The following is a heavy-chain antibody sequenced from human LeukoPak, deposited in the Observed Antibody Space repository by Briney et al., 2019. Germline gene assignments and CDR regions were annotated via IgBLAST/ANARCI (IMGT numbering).Heavy chain of an antibody. Sequence: PSETLSLTCAVYGGSFSGYYWSWVRQPPGKGLEWIGEINHSGSTNYNPSLESRVTISVDTSKNQFSLKLSSVTAADTAVYYCARKKGGIVVVVAARNLNWFDPWGQGTLVTGSS. J-gene: IGHJ5*02. V-gene: IGHV4-34*01. CDR3: ARKKGGIVVVVAARNLNWFDP. D-gene: IGHD2-15*01. CDR1: GGSFSGYY. CDR2: INHSGST.